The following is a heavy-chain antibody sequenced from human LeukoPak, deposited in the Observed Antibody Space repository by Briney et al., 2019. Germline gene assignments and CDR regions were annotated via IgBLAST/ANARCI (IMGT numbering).Heavy chain of an antibody. Sequence: GGSLRLSCAASGFTFSSYWMQWVRQVPGKGLVWVSRINDDGSATFYADSVKGRFTISRDNAKNTLFLQINSLRAEDTAVYYCAREILAPGKTHDYWGQGTLVTVSS. J-gene: IGHJ4*02. CDR3: AREILAPGKTHDY. CDR1: GFTFSSYW. V-gene: IGHV3-74*01. CDR2: INDDGSAT.